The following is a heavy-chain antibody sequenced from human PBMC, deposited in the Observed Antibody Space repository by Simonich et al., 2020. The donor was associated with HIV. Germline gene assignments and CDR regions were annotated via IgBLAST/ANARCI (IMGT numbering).Heavy chain of an antibody. D-gene: IGHD4-17*01. CDR2: INHSGST. J-gene: IGHJ4*02. V-gene: IGHV4-34*01. CDR3: ARRHPTTVTTPYFDY. CDR1: GGSFSGYY. Sequence: QVQLQQWGAGLLKPSETLSLTCAVYGGSFSGYYWSWLRQPPGKGLEWIGEINHSGSTNHNPSLKSRVTISVDTSMNQFSLKLSSVTAADTAVYYWARRHPTTVTTPYFDYWGQATLVTVSS.